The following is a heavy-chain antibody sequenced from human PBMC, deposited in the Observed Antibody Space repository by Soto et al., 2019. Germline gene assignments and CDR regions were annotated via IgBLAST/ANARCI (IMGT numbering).Heavy chain of an antibody. Sequence: QVQLVESGGGVVQPGRSLRLSCAASGFTFSSYGMHWVRQAPGKGLEWVAVISYDGSNKYYADSVKGRFTISRDNSKNTLYLQMNSLRAEDTAVYYCAKEGEDIVVVVAEPAGAFDIWGQGTMVTVSS. CDR2: ISYDGSNK. CDR1: GFTFSSYG. V-gene: IGHV3-30*18. J-gene: IGHJ3*02. D-gene: IGHD2-15*01. CDR3: AKEGEDIVVVVAEPAGAFDI.